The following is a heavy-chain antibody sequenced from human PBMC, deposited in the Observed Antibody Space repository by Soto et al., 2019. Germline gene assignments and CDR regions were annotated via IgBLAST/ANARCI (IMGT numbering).Heavy chain of an antibody. D-gene: IGHD3-3*01. Sequence: SETLSLTCTVSGGSISSGDYYWSWIRQPPGKGLEWIGYIYYSGSTYYNPSLKSRVTISVDTSKNQFSLKLSSVTAADTAVYYCARVSQYYDFWSGYYRDYYYYGMDVWGQGTTVTVSS. V-gene: IGHV4-30-4*01. J-gene: IGHJ6*02. CDR2: IYYSGST. CDR3: ARVSQYYDFWSGYYRDYYYYGMDV. CDR1: GGSISSGDYY.